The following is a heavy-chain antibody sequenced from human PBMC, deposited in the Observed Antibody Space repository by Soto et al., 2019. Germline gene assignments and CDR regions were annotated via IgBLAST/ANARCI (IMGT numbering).Heavy chain of an antibody. CDR3: ASVIRQWELPSA. CDR1: GGSISSSNW. V-gene: IGHV4-4*02. Sequence: KTSETLSLTCAVSGGSISSSNWWSWVRQPPGKGLEWIGEIYHSGSTNYNPSLKSRVTISVDKSKNQFSLKLSSVTAADTAVYYCASVIRQWELPSAWGQGTLVTVSS. D-gene: IGHD1-26*01. J-gene: IGHJ4*02. CDR2: IYHSGST.